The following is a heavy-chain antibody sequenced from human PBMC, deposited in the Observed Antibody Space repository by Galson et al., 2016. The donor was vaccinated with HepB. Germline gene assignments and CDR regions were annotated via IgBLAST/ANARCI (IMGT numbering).Heavy chain of an antibody. D-gene: IGHD1-14*01. Sequence: AVYGGSFSDNYWIWIRQPPGEGLEWIGETDNSGGTKYNPSLKSRVTILVDTSKNQFSLELNSVTAADTAVYYCAKCPPGTRGSLDSWGQGTLVTVSS. CDR2: TDNSGGT. CDR3: AKCPPGTRGSLDS. V-gene: IGHV4-34*01. J-gene: IGHJ4*02. CDR1: GGSFSDNY.